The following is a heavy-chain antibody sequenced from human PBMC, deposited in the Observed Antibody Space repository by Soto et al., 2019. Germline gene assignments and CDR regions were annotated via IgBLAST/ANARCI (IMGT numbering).Heavy chain of an antibody. J-gene: IGHJ6*02. V-gene: IGHV3-15*04. D-gene: IGHD3-22*01. CDR3: TTDPSYDSRGIYYGMDV. Sequence: ETQLVESGGGLVKPGGSLRLSCAASGFTFTNAWMSWVRQAPGKGLEWVGLIATKTDDAATDYAAPVKGRFTISRDDSKNTVYLQMNGLKTEDTAVYYCTTDPSYDSRGIYYGMDVWGQGTTVTVSS. CDR2: IATKTDDAAT. CDR1: GFTFTNAW.